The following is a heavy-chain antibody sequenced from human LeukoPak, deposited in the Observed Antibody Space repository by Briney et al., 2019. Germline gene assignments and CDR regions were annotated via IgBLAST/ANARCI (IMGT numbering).Heavy chain of an antibody. J-gene: IGHJ6*03. CDR2: IKSKTDGGTT. V-gene: IGHV3-15*01. CDR1: GFTFSNAW. D-gene: IGHD4-17*01. Sequence: GGSLRLSCAASGFTFSNAWMSWVRQAPGKGLEWVGRIKSKTDGGTTDYAAPVKGRFTISRDDSKNTVYLQMNSLRAEDTAVYYCAKSALGYGAYYYYMDVWGKGTTVTVSS. CDR3: AKSALGYGAYYYYMDV.